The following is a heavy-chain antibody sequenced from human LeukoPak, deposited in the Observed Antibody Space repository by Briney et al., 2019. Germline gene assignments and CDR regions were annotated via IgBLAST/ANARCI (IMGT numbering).Heavy chain of an antibody. CDR1: GGSISSSSYY. Sequence: SETLSLTCTVSGGSISSSSYYWGWLRQPPGTGLEWLGSIYYSGSTYYNPSLKSRVTISVDTSKNQFSLKLSSVTAADTAVYYCARVGSSYGSGSHWFRGEFDYWGQGTLVTVSS. D-gene: IGHD3-10*01. CDR2: IYYSGST. CDR3: ARVGSSYGSGSHWFRGEFDY. V-gene: IGHV4-39*01. J-gene: IGHJ4*02.